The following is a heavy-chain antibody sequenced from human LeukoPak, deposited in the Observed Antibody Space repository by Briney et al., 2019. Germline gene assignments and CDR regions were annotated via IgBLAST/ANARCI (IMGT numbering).Heavy chain of an antibody. CDR3: ARASAAGFDY. D-gene: IGHD6-25*01. J-gene: IGHJ4*02. CDR2: ISSYNGNT. CDR1: GYTFTSYG. V-gene: IGHV1-18*01. Sequence: RASVMVSCKASGYTFTSYGISWVRQAPGQGLEWMGWISSYNGNTHYAQNFQGRVTMTTDTSTSTAYLELRSLRSDDTAMYYCARASAAGFDYWGQGTLVTVSS.